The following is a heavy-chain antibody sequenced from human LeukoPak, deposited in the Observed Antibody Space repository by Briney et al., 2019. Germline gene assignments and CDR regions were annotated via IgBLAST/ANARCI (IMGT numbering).Heavy chain of an antibody. CDR1: GVSIISTNSY. Sequence: SETLSLTCTVSGVSIISTNSYWGWIRQSPRTGLEWVGNIYSSGRTYYNPSLKSRVTISIDMSENQFSLKLTSVTAADTAVYYCARKREGPATGIDYWGQGTLVTVSS. CDR3: ARKREGPATGIDY. D-gene: IGHD2-15*01. V-gene: IGHV4-39*07. CDR2: IYSSGRT. J-gene: IGHJ4*02.